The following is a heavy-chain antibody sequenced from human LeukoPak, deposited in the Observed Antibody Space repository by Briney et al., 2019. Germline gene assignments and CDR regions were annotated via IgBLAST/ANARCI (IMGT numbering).Heavy chain of an antibody. D-gene: IGHD6-19*01. CDR2: ISAYNGNT. CDR1: GYTFTSYG. J-gene: IGHJ6*02. CDR3: ARGALSGGAYYYYYYGMDV. V-gene: IGHV1-18*01. Sequence: GASVTVSCKASGYTFTSYGISWVRQAPGQGLEWMGWISAYNGNTNYAQKLQGRVTMTTGTSTSTAYMELRSLRSDDTAVYYCARGALSGGAYYYYYYGMDVWGQGTTVTVSS.